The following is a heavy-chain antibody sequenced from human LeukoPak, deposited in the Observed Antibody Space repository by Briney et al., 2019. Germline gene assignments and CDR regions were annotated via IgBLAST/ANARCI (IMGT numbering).Heavy chain of an antibody. CDR2: TNTNTGNP. J-gene: IGHJ6*02. CDR1: GYTFTSYA. Sequence: AAVKVSCKASGYTFTSYAMNWVRQAPGQGLEWMGWTNTNTGNPTYAQGFTGRFVFSLDTPVSTAYLQISSLKAEDTAVYYCARDGTYCSSTSCYWDYYYGMDVWGQGTTVTVSS. D-gene: IGHD2-2*01. CDR3: ARDGTYCSSTSCYWDYYYGMDV. V-gene: IGHV7-4-1*02.